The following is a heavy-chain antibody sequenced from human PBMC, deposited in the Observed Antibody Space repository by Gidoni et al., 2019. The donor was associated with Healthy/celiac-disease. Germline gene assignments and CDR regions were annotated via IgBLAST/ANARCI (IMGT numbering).Heavy chain of an antibody. D-gene: IGHD3-22*01. CDR2: ISYDGSNK. Sequence: GFSFGIYDRHGVRHAQGKGLEWVTDISYDGSNKYYAYCGKGRFTIFRDNSKNTLYLQMNSLRAEDTPVYYCAKDLVGYGTNYYYDSSGLRIDYWGQGTLVTVSS. J-gene: IGHJ4*02. CDR3: AKDLVGYGTNYYYDSSGLRIDY. V-gene: IGHV3-30*18. CDR1: GFSFGIYD.